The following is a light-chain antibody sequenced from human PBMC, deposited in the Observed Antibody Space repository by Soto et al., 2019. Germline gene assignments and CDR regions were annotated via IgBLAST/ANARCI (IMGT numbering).Light chain of an antibody. CDR3: ASWDVRLNAWV. Sequence: QTVVTQPPSASGTPGQSVTISCSGSSSNIGTGSVDWYQQLPGTAPKLLISNHDQRPSGVPDRFSGSKSGTSASLAISGLQSDDEADYYCASWDVRLNAWVFGGGTKVTVL. CDR1: SSNIGTGS. V-gene: IGLV1-44*01. CDR2: NHD. J-gene: IGLJ3*02.